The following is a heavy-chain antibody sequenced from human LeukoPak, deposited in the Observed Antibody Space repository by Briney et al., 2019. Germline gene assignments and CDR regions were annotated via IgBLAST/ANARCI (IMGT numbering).Heavy chain of an antibody. J-gene: IGHJ4*02. D-gene: IGHD4-11*01. CDR2: ISGSGGST. CDR1: GFTFSSYA. CDR3: AKDLGTVTTRGCFDY. V-gene: IGHV3-23*01. Sequence: PGGSLRLSCAASGFTFSSYAMNWVRQAPGQGLEWVSSISGSGGSTYYADSVKGRFTISRDNSKNTLYLQMNSLRAEDTALYYCAKDLGTVTTRGCFDYWGQGTLVTVSS.